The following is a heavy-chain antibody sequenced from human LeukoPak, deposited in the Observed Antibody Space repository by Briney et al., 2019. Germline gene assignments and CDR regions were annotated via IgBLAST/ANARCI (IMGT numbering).Heavy chain of an antibody. V-gene: IGHV3-7*03. CDR3: ASGGRSSWYYYGMDV. Sequence: GGSLRLSCAASGFTFSNYWMTWVRQAPGKGLEWVANINRDGSERYYVDSVKGRFTISRDDAKSSLYLQMNSLRAEDTAVYYCASGGRSSWYYYGMDVWGQGTTVTVSS. CDR2: INRDGSER. CDR1: GFTFSNYW. J-gene: IGHJ6*02. D-gene: IGHD6-13*01.